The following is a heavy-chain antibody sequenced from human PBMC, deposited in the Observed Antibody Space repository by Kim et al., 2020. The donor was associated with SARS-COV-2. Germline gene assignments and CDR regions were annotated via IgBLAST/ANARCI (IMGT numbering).Heavy chain of an antibody. D-gene: IGHD2-2*01. V-gene: IGHV3-23*01. J-gene: IGHJ4*02. CDR1: GFAFSSYA. CDR2: INAGAVNT. Sequence: GGSLRLSCAASGFAFSSYAMSWVRQAPGKGLEWVSGINAGAVNTYYADSVKGRFTISRDNSKSTLFLQMNSLRAEDTAVYFCVKDRFRQDTAVVTGTIIDYWGQGTLVTVSS. CDR3: VKDRFRQDTAVVTGTIIDY.